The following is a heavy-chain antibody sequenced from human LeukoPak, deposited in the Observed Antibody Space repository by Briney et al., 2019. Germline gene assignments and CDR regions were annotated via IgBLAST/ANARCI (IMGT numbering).Heavy chain of an antibody. CDR2: ISVSAGST. CDR1: GFPFSAYA. D-gene: IGHD6-13*01. J-gene: IGHJ4*02. Sequence: GALRLSCAASGFPFSAYAMSWVRQAPGKGLEWVSAISVSAGSTYYADSVKGRFTISRDNSKNTLYLQMNSLRAEDTAVYYCATGSVRYSASWYSQEGDYWGQGTLVTVSS. CDR3: ATGSVRYSASWYSQEGDY. V-gene: IGHV3-23*01.